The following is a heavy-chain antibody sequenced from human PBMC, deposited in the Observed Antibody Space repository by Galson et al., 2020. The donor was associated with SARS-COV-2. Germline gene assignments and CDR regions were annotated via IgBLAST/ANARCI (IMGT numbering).Heavy chain of an antibody. Sequence: GGSLRLSCVASGFTFDDFGMSWVRQAPGKGLEWVAGITWEGDSTGYADSARGRFIISRDNTKNILYLQMNSLRVEDTAFYYCARGHCSTTSCQGFFDYWGQGTLLTVSS. J-gene: IGHJ4*02. V-gene: IGHV3-20*04. CDR3: ARGHCSTTSCQGFFDY. D-gene: IGHD2-2*01. CDR2: ITWEGDST. CDR1: GFTFDDFG.